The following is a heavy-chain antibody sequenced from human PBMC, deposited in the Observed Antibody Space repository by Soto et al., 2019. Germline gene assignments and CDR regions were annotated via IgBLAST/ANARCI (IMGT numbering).Heavy chain of an antibody. J-gene: IGHJ4*02. CDR3: VKVSGYYYFDY. CDR2: ISSNGGST. V-gene: IGHV3-64D*06. D-gene: IGHD3-22*01. CDR1: GFTFSSYA. Sequence: GESLKISCSASGFTFSSYAMHWVRQAPGKGLEYVSAISSNGGSTYYADSVKGRFTISRDNSKNTLYLQMSSLRAEDTAVYYCVKVSGYYYFDYWGQGTLVTVSS.